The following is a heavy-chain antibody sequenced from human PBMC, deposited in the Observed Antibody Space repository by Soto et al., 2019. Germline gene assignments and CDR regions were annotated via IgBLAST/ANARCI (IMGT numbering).Heavy chain of an antibody. CDR2: INRDGTST. Sequence: GGPLRLSCAASGFTFRTLWLHWVRQAPGKGVVWVSRINRDGTSTSYADSVKGRFTISRDNAKNTRYLQMSSLRAEDTAVYYCVTTSLVVAAATRGDCWGQGTLVTVSS. CDR3: VTTSLVVAAATRGDC. D-gene: IGHD2-15*01. V-gene: IGHV3-74*01. CDR1: GFTFRTLW. J-gene: IGHJ4*02.